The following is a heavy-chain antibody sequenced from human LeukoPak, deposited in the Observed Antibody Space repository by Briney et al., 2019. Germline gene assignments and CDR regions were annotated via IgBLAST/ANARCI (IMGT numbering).Heavy chain of an antibody. Sequence: GGSLRLSCAASGFTFSSYWMHWVRQAPGKGLVWVSRMNSDGSTTNYADSVKGRFTISRDNAKNSLYLQMNSLRAEDTAVYYCVTGVYYFDYWGQGTLVTVSS. CDR2: MNSDGSTT. CDR3: VTGVYYFDY. D-gene: IGHD3-10*01. J-gene: IGHJ4*02. V-gene: IGHV3-74*01. CDR1: GFTFSSYW.